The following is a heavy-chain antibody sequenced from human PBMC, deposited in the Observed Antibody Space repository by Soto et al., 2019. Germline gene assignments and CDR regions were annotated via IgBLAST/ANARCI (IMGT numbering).Heavy chain of an antibody. Sequence: SLRLSCAASGFTFSSYGMHWVRQAPGKGLEWVAVISYDGSNKYYADSVKGRFTISRDNSKNTLYLQMNSLRAEDTAVYYCAKDRAHGDPYYYGMDVWGQGTTVTVSS. CDR3: AKDRAHGDPYYYGMDV. CDR1: GFTFSSYG. D-gene: IGHD4-17*01. J-gene: IGHJ6*02. CDR2: ISYDGSNK. V-gene: IGHV3-30*18.